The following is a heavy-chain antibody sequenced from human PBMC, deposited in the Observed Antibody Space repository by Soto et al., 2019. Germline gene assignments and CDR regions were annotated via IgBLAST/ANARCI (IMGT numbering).Heavy chain of an antibody. CDR1: GFTFDDYG. J-gene: IGHJ4*02. CDR2: INWNGGST. Sequence: EVQLVESGGGVVRPGGSLRLSCAASGFTFDDYGMSWVRQAPGKGLEWVSGINWNGGSTGYADSVKGRFTISRDNAKNSLYLPMTSRRAEGRALYYCARLYSSGWYGPGRYWGQGTLVTVSS. V-gene: IGHV3-20*04. CDR3: ARLYSSGWYGPGRY. D-gene: IGHD6-19*01.